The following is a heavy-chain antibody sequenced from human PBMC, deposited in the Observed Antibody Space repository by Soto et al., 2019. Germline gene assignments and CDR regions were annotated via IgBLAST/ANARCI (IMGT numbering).Heavy chain of an antibody. D-gene: IGHD2-2*01. J-gene: IGHJ4*02. CDR1: GDSINNYY. V-gene: IGHV4-59*01. CDR2: IYYTGST. CDR3: AKYRRTQAEGFKLDY. Sequence: SETLSLTCTVSGDSINNYYWSWIRQPPGKRLEWIGYIYYTGSTTYNPSLESRVTMSVDTSKNQFSLKLNSVNAADTAVYYCAKYRRTQAEGFKLDYWGRGTLVTVSS.